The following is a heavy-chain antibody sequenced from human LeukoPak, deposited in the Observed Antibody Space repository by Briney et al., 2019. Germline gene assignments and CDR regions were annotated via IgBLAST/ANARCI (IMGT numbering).Heavy chain of an antibody. CDR3: ATELREGY. J-gene: IGHJ4*02. V-gene: IGHV3-74*01. CDR2: IISDGSRA. D-gene: IGHD2-15*01. Sequence: GGSLRHSCTASGLTISSYWMHWVRQAPGKGLVWVSGIISDGSRAYYADSVKGRFTISRDNTKNTLYLQMNSLRAEDTAVYYCATELREGYWGQGTLVTVSS. CDR1: GLTISSYW.